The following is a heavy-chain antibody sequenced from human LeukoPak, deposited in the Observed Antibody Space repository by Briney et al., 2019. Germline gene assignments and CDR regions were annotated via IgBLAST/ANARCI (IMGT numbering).Heavy chain of an antibody. CDR3: AKDSLADIDY. Sequence: GGSLRLSCAASGFIFSSYSINWVRQAPGKGLEWVSSISSTRSYIYYADSVRGRFTISRDNSKNTLYLQMNSLRAEDTAVYYCAKDSLADIDYWGQGALVTVSS. CDR2: ISSTRSYI. V-gene: IGHV3-21*01. J-gene: IGHJ4*02. CDR1: GFIFSSYS. D-gene: IGHD3-16*01.